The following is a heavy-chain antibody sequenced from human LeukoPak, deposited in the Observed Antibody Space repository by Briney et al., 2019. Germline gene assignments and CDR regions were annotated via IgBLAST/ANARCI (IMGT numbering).Heavy chain of an antibody. CDR1: GGSFSSYY. V-gene: IGHV4-59*01. J-gene: IGHJ2*01. Sequence: TTSETLSLTCAVYGGSFSSYYWSWIRQPPGKGLEWIGYIYYTESTNYNPSLKSRVAISVDTSENQFSLKLRSMTAADTAVYYCASTPLAVAGTPYWYFDLWGRGTLVTVSS. CDR3: ASTPLAVAGTPYWYFDL. D-gene: IGHD6-19*01. CDR2: IYYTEST.